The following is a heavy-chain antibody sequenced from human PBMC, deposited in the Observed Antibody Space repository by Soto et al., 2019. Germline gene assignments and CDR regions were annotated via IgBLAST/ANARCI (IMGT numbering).Heavy chain of an antibody. V-gene: IGHV1-18*01. D-gene: IGHD3-10*01. Sequence: QVQLEQSAPEVKKPGASVKVSCKASGYTFTTYGISWVRQAPGEGLEWLGWINTHNGNTNYAQNLQGRVFMTADTSTNTAYMELRSLRSDDTAIYYCTRDGSAPYYYYGMDAWGQGTTVTVSS. CDR1: GYTFTTYG. CDR3: TRDGSAPYYYYGMDA. J-gene: IGHJ6*02. CDR2: INTHNGNT.